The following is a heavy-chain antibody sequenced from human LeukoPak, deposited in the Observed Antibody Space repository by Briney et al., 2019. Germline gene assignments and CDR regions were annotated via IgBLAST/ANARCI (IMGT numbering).Heavy chain of an antibody. J-gene: IGHJ4*02. CDR3: ARGWDYDNGGRPTAYVY. Sequence: GGSLRLSCAASGFTFSSYAMHWVRQAPGKGLEWVAVISYDGSNKYYADSVKGRFTISRDNSKNTLYLQMNSLRAEDTAVYYCARGWDYDNGGRPTAYVYWGQGTLVTVSS. CDR1: GFTFSSYA. CDR2: ISYDGSNK. D-gene: IGHD3-22*01. V-gene: IGHV3-30-3*01.